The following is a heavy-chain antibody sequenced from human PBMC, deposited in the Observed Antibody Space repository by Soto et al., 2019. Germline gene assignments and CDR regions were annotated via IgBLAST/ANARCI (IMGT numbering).Heavy chain of an antibody. V-gene: IGHV1-69*04. CDR1: GGTFSSYT. Sequence: SVKVSCKASGGTFSSYTISWVRQAPGQGLEWMGRIIPILGIANYAQKFQGRVTITADKSTSTAYMELSSLRSEDTAVYYCARDSSGWYVFDYWGQGTLVTVSS. CDR3: ARDSSGWYVFDY. J-gene: IGHJ4*02. CDR2: IIPILGIA. D-gene: IGHD6-19*01.